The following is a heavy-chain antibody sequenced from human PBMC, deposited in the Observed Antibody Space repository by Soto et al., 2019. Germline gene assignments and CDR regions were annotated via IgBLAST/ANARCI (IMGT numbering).Heavy chain of an antibody. J-gene: IGHJ5*01. D-gene: IGHD4-17*01. V-gene: IGHV3-23*01. CDR1: GFTVSSYA. Sequence: EVQLLDSGGGLVQPGGSLRPSCAASGFTVSSYALSWVRQLTGKGMEWVSSISVTGGSTYYADSVKGRFTISRENSKNTLYLQMNSMRAEDTAVYYCAKDSLTTVINFFDSWGQGTLVTVSS. CDR2: ISVTGGST. CDR3: AKDSLTTVINFFDS.